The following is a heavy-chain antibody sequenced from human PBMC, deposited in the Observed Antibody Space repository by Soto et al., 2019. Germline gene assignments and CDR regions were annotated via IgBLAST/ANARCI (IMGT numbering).Heavy chain of an antibody. Sequence: EVQLLESGGGLVQPGGSLRLSCAASGFTFSSYARSWVRQAPGKGLEWVSAISGSGGSTYYADSVKGRFTISRDNSKNTLYLQMNSLRAEDTAVYYCAKGPDIVVVVAATFYFDYWGQGTLVTVSS. D-gene: IGHD2-15*01. CDR1: GFTFSSYA. J-gene: IGHJ4*02. CDR3: AKGPDIVVVVAATFYFDY. V-gene: IGHV3-23*01. CDR2: ISGSGGST.